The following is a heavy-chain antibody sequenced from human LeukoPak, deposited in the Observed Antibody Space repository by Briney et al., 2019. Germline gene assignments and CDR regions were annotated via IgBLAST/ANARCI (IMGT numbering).Heavy chain of an antibody. CDR1: GDSITSGSYY. CDR2: IYRSGRT. D-gene: IGHD2-15*01. CDR3: AREIGYCAGGSCYFGAFDM. J-gene: IGHJ3*02. Sequence: SETLSLTCTVSGDSITSGSYYWSWIRQPAGKGLEWIGRIYRSGRTNYNPSLSSRVSISVDTSKDQFSLILTSVTAADTAVYFCAREIGYCAGGSCYFGAFDMWGQGTKVRVSS. V-gene: IGHV4-61*02.